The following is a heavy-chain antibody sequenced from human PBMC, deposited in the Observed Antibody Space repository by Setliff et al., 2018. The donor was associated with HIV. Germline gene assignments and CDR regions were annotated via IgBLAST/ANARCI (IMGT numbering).Heavy chain of an antibody. D-gene: IGHD1-1*01. Sequence: SETLSLTCSVSGGSISSYYWSWIRQPPGKGLEWIGDIYYSGMTNYNPSLQSRVTISLATSKNQFSLKVNSVTAADTAVYYCARDSPAGGMWGRRFDPWGQGTQVTVSS. V-gene: IGHV4-59*12. CDR2: IYYSGMT. CDR1: GGSISSYY. CDR3: ARDSPAGGMWGRRFDP. J-gene: IGHJ5*02.